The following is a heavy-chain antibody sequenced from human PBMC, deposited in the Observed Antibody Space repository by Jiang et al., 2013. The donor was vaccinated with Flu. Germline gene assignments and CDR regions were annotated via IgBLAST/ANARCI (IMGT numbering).Heavy chain of an antibody. Sequence: VQLLESGGGLVQPGGSLRLSCAASGFTFSNYTMRWVRQAPGKGLEWVSTISVSGGSTFYADSVKGRFTISRDNSKNTLYLQMNSLRGEDTAVYYCAKDAGYNYRESADWGQGTLVTVSS. CDR1: GFTFSNYT. V-gene: IGHV3-23*01. CDR3: AKDAGYNYRESAD. J-gene: IGHJ4*02. D-gene: IGHD5-24*01. CDR2: ISVSGGST.